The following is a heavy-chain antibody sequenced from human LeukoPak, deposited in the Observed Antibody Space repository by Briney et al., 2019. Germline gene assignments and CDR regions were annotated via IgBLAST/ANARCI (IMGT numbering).Heavy chain of an antibody. V-gene: IGHV3-30*02. CDR2: IRYDGSNK. J-gene: IGHJ4*02. CDR1: GFTFSSYG. CDR3: ARVIYDFWSGYSFDY. D-gene: IGHD3-3*01. Sequence: PGGSLRLSCAASGFTFSSYGMHWVRQAPGKGLEWVAFIRYDGSNKYYADSVKGRFTISRDNSKNTLYLQMNSLRAEDTAVYYCARVIYDFWSGYSFDYWGQGTLVTVSS.